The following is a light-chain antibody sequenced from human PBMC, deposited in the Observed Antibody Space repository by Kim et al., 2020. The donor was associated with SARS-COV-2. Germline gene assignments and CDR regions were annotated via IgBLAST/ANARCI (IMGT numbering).Light chain of an antibody. J-gene: IGLJ2*01. Sequence: VTLSCTGSGSNIGAGFNVHWYQCLPRTAPKLLISDDNNRPSGVPDRFSASKSATSASLAISGLQAEDEADYYCQSFDTSLSGFVIFGGGTQLTVL. CDR3: QSFDTSLSGFVI. CDR1: GSNIGAGFN. CDR2: DDN. V-gene: IGLV1-40*01.